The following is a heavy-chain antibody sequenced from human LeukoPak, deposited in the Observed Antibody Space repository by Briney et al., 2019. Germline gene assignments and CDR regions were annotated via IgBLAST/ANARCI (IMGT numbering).Heavy chain of an antibody. CDR1: GYTFTSYG. Sequence: SVKVSCKASGYTFTSYGISWVRQAPGQGLEWMGRIIPILGIANYAQKFQGRVTITADKSTSTAYMELSSLRSEDTAVYYCARVWESGSGSYRAFDIWGQGTMVTVSS. CDR3: ARVWESGSGSYRAFDI. J-gene: IGHJ3*02. V-gene: IGHV1-69*04. CDR2: IIPILGIA. D-gene: IGHD1-26*01.